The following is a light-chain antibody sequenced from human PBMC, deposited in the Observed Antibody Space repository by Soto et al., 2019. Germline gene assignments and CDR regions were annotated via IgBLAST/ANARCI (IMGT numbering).Light chain of an antibody. Sequence: EIVLTQSPGTLSLSPGERATLSCRASQSVSSSYLAWYQQKPGQAPRLLIYGASSRTTGIPDRFSGSGSGTDFTLTISSLEPEDFAVYYCQQYGSSPLTFGGGTKVDTK. CDR1: QSVSSSY. CDR3: QQYGSSPLT. V-gene: IGKV3-20*01. CDR2: GAS. J-gene: IGKJ4*01.